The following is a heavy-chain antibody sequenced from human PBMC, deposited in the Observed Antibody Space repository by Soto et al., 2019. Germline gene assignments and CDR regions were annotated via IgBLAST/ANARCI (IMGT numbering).Heavy chain of an antibody. V-gene: IGHV1-18*01. D-gene: IGHD3-16*01. CDR2: SSPSNDNS. CDR1: GYAFINYA. CDR3: SREGGITRTSDY. Sequence: QVQMVQSGAEVKKPGTSVKVSCKASGYAFINYAVTWVRQAPGDGLEWMGWSSPSNDNSYSAQKFQDRVTMSTETSANTAYMELRRLTSDDTAVYYWSREGGITRTSDYLGQGTLVTVSS. J-gene: IGHJ4*02.